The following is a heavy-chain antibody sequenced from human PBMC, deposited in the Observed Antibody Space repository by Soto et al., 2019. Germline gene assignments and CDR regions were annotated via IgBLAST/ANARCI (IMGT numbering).Heavy chain of an antibody. V-gene: IGHV4-39*01. J-gene: IGHJ5*02. Sequence: PSETLSLTCTVSGGSISSSSYYWGWIRQPPGKGLEWIGSIYYSGSTYYNPSLKSRVTISVDTSKNQFSLKLSSVTAADTAVYYCARRHSGSYPYNWFDPCGQGTLVTVSS. CDR3: ARRHSGSYPYNWFDP. D-gene: IGHD1-26*01. CDR1: GGSISSSSYY. CDR2: IYYSGST.